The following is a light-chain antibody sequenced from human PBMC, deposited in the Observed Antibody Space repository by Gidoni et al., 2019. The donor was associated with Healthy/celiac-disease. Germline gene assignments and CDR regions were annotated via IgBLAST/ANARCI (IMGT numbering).Light chain of an antibody. CDR1: KLGDKY. V-gene: IGLV3-1*01. CDR2: QDS. J-gene: IGLJ2*01. CDR3: QAWDSSTAVV. Sequence: SYELTQPPSVSVSPGQTASITCSGDKLGDKYACGDAKKPGQSPVLVIYQDSKRPSGIPERFSGSNSGNTATLTISGTQAMDEADYYCQAWDSSTAVVFGGGTKLTVL.